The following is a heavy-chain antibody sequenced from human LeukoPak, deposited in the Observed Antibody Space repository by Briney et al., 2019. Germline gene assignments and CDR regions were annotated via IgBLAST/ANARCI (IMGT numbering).Heavy chain of an antibody. CDR3: VRDYDSSGFLAH. V-gene: IGHV3-23*01. J-gene: IGHJ4*02. CDR2: ISGSGGST. D-gene: IGHD3-22*01. CDR1: GFTFSSYA. Sequence: AGGSLRLSCAASGFTFSSYAMSWVRQAPGKGLEWVSAISGSGGSTYYADSVKGRFTISRDNSRNTLYLQMNSLRAEDTAVYYCVRDYDSSGFLAHWGQGTLVTVSS.